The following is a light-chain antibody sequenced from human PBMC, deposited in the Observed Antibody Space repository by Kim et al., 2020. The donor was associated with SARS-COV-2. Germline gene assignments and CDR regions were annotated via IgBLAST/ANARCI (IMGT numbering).Light chain of an antibody. Sequence: QLVLTQSPSASASLGASVKLTRTLSSGHSSYAIAWHQQQPEKGPRYLMKLNSDGSHSKGDGIPDRFSGSSSGAERYLTISSLQSEDEADYYCQTWGTGIQLFGGGTQLTVL. V-gene: IGLV4-69*01. CDR3: QTWGTGIQL. J-gene: IGLJ2*01. CDR1: SGHSSYA. CDR2: LNSDGSH.